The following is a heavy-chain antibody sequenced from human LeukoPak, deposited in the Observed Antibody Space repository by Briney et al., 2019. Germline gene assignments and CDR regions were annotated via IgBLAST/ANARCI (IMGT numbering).Heavy chain of an antibody. J-gene: IGHJ3*02. D-gene: IGHD3-22*01. V-gene: IGHV3-21*01. CDR3: ASVGDSSSGYNDAFDI. CDR1: GFTFSSYS. Sequence: PGGSLRLSCAASGFTFSSYSMNWVRQAPGKGLEWVSSISSSSSYIYYADSVKGRFTISRDNAKNSLYPQMNSLRAEDTAVYYCASVGDSSSGYNDAFDIWGQGTMVTVSS. CDR2: ISSSSSYI.